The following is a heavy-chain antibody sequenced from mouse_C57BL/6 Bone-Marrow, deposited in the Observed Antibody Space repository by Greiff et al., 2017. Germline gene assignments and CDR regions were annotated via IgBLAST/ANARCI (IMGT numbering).Heavy chain of an antibody. V-gene: IGHV1-18*01. Sequence: EVQLQQSGPELVKPGASVKIPCKASGYTFTDYNMDWVKQSHGKSLEWIGDINPNNGGTIYNQKFKGKATLTVDKSSSTAYMELRSLTSEDTAVYYCARYGLRRFAYWGQGTLVTVSA. CDR3: ARYGLRRFAY. CDR1: GYTFTDYN. CDR2: INPNNGGT. J-gene: IGHJ3*01. D-gene: IGHD2-4*01.